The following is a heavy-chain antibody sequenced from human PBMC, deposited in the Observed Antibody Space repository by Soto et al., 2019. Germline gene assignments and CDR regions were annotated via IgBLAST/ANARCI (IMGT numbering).Heavy chain of an antibody. CDR3: ARMRAAGTFDY. D-gene: IGHD6-13*01. V-gene: IGHV4-4*07. J-gene: IGHJ4*02. Sequence: SETLSLTCTVSGGSIIGYYWSCIRQPAGKGLEWIGRIYSDGSTNYNPSLKSRVTMSVDTSKNQFSLKLTSMTAADTAMYYCARMRAAGTFDYWGQGTLVTVS. CDR1: GGSIIGYY. CDR2: IYSDGST.